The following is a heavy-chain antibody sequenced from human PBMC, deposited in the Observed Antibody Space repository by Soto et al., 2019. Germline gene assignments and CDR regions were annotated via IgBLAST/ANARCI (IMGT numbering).Heavy chain of an antibody. CDR3: ARESPVLSWYFDL. V-gene: IGHV3-30*19. J-gene: IGHJ2*01. CDR1: GFIFSSYG. Sequence: QVQLVESGGGVVQPGRSLRLSCAASGFIFSSYGMHWVRQAPGKGLEWVAVISYDGSKKYYADSVRGRFTISRDNSKNTLYLQMSSLTTEDTSVYYCARESPVLSWYFDLWGRGTLVTVSS. CDR2: ISYDGSKK.